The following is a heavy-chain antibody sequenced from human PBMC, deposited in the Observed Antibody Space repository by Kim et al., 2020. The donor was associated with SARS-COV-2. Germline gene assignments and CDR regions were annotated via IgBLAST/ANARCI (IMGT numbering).Heavy chain of an antibody. Sequence: PSFQGQVTISADKSISTAYLQWSSLKASDTAMYYCARWELLTGYYGMDVWGQGTTVTVSS. D-gene: IGHD1-26*01. CDR3: ARWELLTGYYGMDV. J-gene: IGHJ6*02. V-gene: IGHV5-51*01.